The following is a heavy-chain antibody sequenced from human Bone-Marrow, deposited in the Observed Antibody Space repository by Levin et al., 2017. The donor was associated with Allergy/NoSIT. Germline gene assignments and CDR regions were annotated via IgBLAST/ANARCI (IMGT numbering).Heavy chain of an antibody. CDR2: IYYSGST. CDR1: GGSISSGGYY. D-gene: IGHD2-15*01. CDR3: AREGAEVVVAATQGYDAFDI. J-gene: IGHJ3*02. Sequence: PSETLSLTCTVSGGSISSGGYYWSWIRQHPGKGLEWIGYIYYSGSTYYNPSLKSRVTISVDTSKNQFSLKLSSVTAADTAVYYCAREGAEVVVAATQGYDAFDIWGQGTMVTVSS. V-gene: IGHV4-31*03.